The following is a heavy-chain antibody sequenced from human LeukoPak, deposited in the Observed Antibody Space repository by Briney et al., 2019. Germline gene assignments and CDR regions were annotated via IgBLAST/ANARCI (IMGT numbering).Heavy chain of an antibody. CDR3: ARDSNYGSGSYYNPFD. CDR1: GFTFSSYA. J-gene: IGHJ4*02. D-gene: IGHD3-10*01. V-gene: IGHV3-30*01. Sequence: PGRSLRLSCAASGFTFSSYAMHWVRQAPGKGLEWVAVISYDGSNKYYADSVKGRFTISRDNSKNTLYLQMNSLRAEDTAVYHCARDSNYGSGSYYNPFDWGQGTLVTVSS. CDR2: ISYDGSNK.